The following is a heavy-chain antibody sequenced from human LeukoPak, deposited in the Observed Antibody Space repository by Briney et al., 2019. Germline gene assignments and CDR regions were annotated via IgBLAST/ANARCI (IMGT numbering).Heavy chain of an antibody. Sequence: ASVKVSCKASGYTFTSYGISWVRQAPGQGLEWMGWISAYNGNTNYAQKLQGRVTMTTDTSTSTAYVELRSLRSDDTAVYYCASTAPSGYLGLRESAWWFDPWGQGTLVTVSS. D-gene: IGHD3-22*01. J-gene: IGHJ5*02. CDR3: ASTAPSGYLGLRESAWWFDP. V-gene: IGHV1-18*01. CDR2: ISAYNGNT. CDR1: GYTFTSYG.